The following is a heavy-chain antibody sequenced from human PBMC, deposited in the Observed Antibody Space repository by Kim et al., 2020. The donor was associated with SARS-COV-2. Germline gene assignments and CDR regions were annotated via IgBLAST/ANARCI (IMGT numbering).Heavy chain of an antibody. CDR2: INHSGST. V-gene: IGHV4-34*01. CDR1: GGSFSGYY. CDR3: ARGRAGYYYGSGSYYTGAFDI. Sequence: SETLSLTCAVYGGSFSGYYWSWIRQPPGKGLEWIGEINHSGSTNYNPSLKSRVTISVDTSKNQFSLKLSSVTAADTAVYYCARGRAGYYYGSGSYYTGAFDIWGQGTMVTVSS. D-gene: IGHD3-10*01. J-gene: IGHJ3*02.